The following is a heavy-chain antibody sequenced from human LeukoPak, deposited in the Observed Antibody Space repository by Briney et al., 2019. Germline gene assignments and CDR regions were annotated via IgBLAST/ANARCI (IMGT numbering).Heavy chain of an antibody. Sequence: GASVKVSCKASGYTFTSYGISWVRQAPGQGLEWMGWMSAYNGNTNYAQKLQGRVTMTTDTSTSTAYMELRSLRSDDTAVYYCASDRVGEQWLVIAFDIWGQGTMVTVSS. V-gene: IGHV1-18*01. CDR3: ASDRVGEQWLVIAFDI. CDR2: MSAYNGNT. J-gene: IGHJ3*02. D-gene: IGHD6-19*01. CDR1: GYTFTSYG.